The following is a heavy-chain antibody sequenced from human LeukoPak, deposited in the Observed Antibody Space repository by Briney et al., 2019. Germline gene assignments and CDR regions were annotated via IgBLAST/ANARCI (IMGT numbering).Heavy chain of an antibody. D-gene: IGHD5-18*01. J-gene: IGHJ3*01. CDR3: AKPLTSYSSGFSDAFDV. V-gene: IGHV3-64*02. CDR2: MTTNGGNT. Sequence: VGSLRLSCAASGFTFSIYAVHWVRQAPGEGLEHVSTMTTNGGNTYYADGVKGRFTISTDNSTHTLFLQLGRLRAEDIGVYYCAKPLTSYSSGFSDAFDVWGHGTMVTVSS. CDR1: GFTFSIYA.